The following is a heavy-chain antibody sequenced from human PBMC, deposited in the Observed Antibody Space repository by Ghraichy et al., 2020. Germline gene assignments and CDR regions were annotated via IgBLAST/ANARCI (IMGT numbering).Heavy chain of an antibody. CDR1: GFTFSSYA. Sequence: GGSLRLSCAASGFTFSSYAMSWVRQAPGKGLEWVSAISGSGGSTYYADSVKGRFTISRDNSKNTLYLQMNSLRAEDTAVYYCAKYYYDSSGYYGLIDYWGQRTLVTVSS. J-gene: IGHJ4*02. CDR3: AKYYYDSSGYYGLIDY. V-gene: IGHV3-23*01. D-gene: IGHD3-22*01. CDR2: ISGSGGST.